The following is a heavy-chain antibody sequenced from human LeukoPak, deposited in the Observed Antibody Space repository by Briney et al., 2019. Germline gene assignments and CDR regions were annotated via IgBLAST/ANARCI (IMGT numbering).Heavy chain of an antibody. CDR1: GFTFSSYW. V-gene: IGHV3-74*01. D-gene: IGHD3-3*01. J-gene: IGHJ3*02. CDR2: INSAGSST. CDR3: ARAMSGPATFDI. Sequence: GGSLRLSCAASGFTFSSYWMHWVRQAPGKGLVWVSRINSAGSSTNYADSAKGRFTISRDNAKNTLYLQMSSLRAEDTAVYYCARAMSGPATFDIWGQGTMVTVSS.